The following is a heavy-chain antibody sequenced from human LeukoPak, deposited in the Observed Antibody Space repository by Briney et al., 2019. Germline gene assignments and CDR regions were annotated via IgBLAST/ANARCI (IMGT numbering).Heavy chain of an antibody. CDR2: ISAYNGNT. Sequence: ASVKVSCKASRGTFSSYAISWVRQAPGQGLEWMGWISAYNGNTNYAQKLQGRVTMTTDTSTSTAYMELRSLRSDDTAVYYCARLQQLLNFDYWGQGTLVTVSS. CDR1: RGTFSSYA. D-gene: IGHD6-13*01. J-gene: IGHJ4*02. V-gene: IGHV1-18*01. CDR3: ARLQQLLNFDY.